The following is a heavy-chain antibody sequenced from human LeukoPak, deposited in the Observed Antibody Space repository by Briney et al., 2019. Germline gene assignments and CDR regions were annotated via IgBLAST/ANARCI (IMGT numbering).Heavy chain of an antibody. J-gene: IGHJ6*02. V-gene: IGHV3-23*01. D-gene: IGHD3-3*01. CDR2: ISGSGGST. CDR3: ARDITIFGVVITPHYYYGMDV. CDR1: GFTFSSYA. Sequence: PGGSLRLSCAASGFTFSSYAMSWVRQAPGKGLEWVSAISGSGGSTYYADSVKGRFTISRDNSKNTLYLQMNSLRAEDTAVYYCARDITIFGVVITPHYYYGMDVWGQGTTVTVSS.